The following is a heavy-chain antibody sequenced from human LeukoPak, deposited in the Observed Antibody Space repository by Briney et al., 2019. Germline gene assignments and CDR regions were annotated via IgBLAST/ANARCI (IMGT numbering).Heavy chain of an antibody. D-gene: IGHD3-10*01. Sequence: GGSLRLSCAASGFTFSSYAISWVRQAPGKGLEWVSAISGSGGSTYYADSVKGRFTISRDSSKNTLYLQMNSLRAEDTAVYYCAKGYYYGSGSYFCDYWGQRTMVTVSS. CDR1: GFTFSSYA. V-gene: IGHV3-23*01. CDR3: AKGYYYGSGSYFCDY. CDR2: ISGSGGST. J-gene: IGHJ4*02.